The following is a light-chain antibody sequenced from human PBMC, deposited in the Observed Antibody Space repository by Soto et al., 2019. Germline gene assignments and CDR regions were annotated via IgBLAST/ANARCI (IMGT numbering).Light chain of an antibody. V-gene: IGKV3-11*01. CDR3: QQRSNWAT. CDR2: DAS. Sequence: EIVLTQSPATLFLSPGERATLSCRASQSVSRNLAWYQQKPGQAPRLLIYDASNRATGIPARFSGSGSVTDFTLTISSLEPEDFAVYYRQQRSNWATFGPGTKVDI. J-gene: IGKJ3*01. CDR1: QSVSRN.